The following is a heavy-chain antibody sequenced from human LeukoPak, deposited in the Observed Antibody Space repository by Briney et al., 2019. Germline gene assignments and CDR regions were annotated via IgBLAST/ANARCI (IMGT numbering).Heavy chain of an antibody. D-gene: IGHD3-10*01. Sequence: GGSLRLSCAASGFTFSSYSMNWVRQAPGKGLEWVAVISYDGSNKYYADSVKGRFTISRDNSKNTLYLQMNSLRAEDTAVYYCASPLWDYWGQGILVTVSS. J-gene: IGHJ4*02. CDR2: ISYDGSNK. CDR3: ASPLWDY. CDR1: GFTFSSYS. V-gene: IGHV3-30*03.